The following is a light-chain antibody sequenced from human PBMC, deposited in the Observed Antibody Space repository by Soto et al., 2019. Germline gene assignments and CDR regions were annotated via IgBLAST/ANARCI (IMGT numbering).Light chain of an antibody. CDR3: GLYMGSGIAV. J-gene: IGLJ3*02. CDR2: NTT. CDR1: SGSVSTSSY. Sequence: QTVVTQEPSFSVSPGGTITLTCGLTSGSVSTSSYPSWYQQTPGQAPRTLIYNTTTRSSGVPDRFSGSILGNKAALTITGAQADEEADYYCGLYMGSGIAVFGGGTKLTVL. V-gene: IGLV8-61*01.